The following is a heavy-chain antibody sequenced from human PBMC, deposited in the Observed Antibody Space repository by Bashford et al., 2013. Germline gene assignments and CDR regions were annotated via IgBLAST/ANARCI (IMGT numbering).Heavy chain of an antibody. CDR1: GRLHQYLL. V-gene: IGHV4-59*01. CDR2: IYYVGAP. D-gene: IGHD3-3*01. J-gene: IGHJ6*03. Sequence: SSETLSLTCTVFGRLHQYLLLELDPAAPGTGLEWIGYIYYVGAPTTTPPSSSRLTMSVDTSKNQFSLKLSSVTAADTAVYYCARRMRLLDKKYYYYYYYMDVWGKGTTVTVSS. CDR3: ARRMRLLDKKYYYYYYYMDV.